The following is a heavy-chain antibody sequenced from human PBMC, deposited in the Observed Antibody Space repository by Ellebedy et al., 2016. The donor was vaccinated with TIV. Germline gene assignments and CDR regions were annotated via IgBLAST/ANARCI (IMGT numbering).Heavy chain of an antibody. Sequence: ASVKVSXKVSGYTLTELSMHWVRQAPGKGLEWMGGFDPEDGETIYAQKFQGRVTMTEDTSTDTAYMELSSLRSEDTAVYYCATGSRGPYYYDSSGYWDYWGQGTLVTVSS. CDR3: ATGSRGPYYYDSSGYWDY. J-gene: IGHJ4*02. CDR2: FDPEDGET. V-gene: IGHV1-24*01. D-gene: IGHD3-22*01. CDR1: GYTLTELS.